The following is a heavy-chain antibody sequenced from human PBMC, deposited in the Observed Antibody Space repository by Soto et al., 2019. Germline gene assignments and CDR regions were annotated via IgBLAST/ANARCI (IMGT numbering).Heavy chain of an antibody. CDR1: GFTFSSYS. CDR3: ASSRGYSYGYGTKIDY. CDR2: ISSSSSYI. J-gene: IGHJ4*02. Sequence: PGGSLRLSCAASGFTFSSYSMNWVRQAPGKGLEWVSSISSSSSYIYYADSVKGRFTISRDNAKNSLYLQMNSLRAEDTAVYYCASSRGYSYGYGTKIDYWGQGTLVTVS. D-gene: IGHD5-18*01. V-gene: IGHV3-21*01.